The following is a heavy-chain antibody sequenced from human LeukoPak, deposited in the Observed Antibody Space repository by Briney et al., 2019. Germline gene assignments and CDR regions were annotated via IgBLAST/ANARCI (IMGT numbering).Heavy chain of an antibody. CDR1: GGSFSGYY. J-gene: IGHJ4*02. CDR3: ARGCPGGYSSSWYYYFDY. V-gene: IGHV4-34*01. D-gene: IGHD6-13*01. Sequence: SETLSLTCAVYGGSFSGYYWSWIRQPPGKGLEWIGEINHSGSTNYNPSLKSRVTISVDTSKNQFSLKLNSVAAADTAVYYCARGCPGGYSSSWYYYFDYWGQGTLVTVSS. CDR2: INHSGST.